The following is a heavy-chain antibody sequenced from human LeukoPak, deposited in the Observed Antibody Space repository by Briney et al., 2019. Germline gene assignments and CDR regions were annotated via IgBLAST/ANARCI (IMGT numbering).Heavy chain of an antibody. V-gene: IGHV3-23*01. D-gene: IGHD2/OR15-2a*01. CDR1: GFTFSTYS. CDR2: IRGGAENT. Sequence: GGSLRLSCAASGFTFSTYSMSWVRQAPGKGLEWVSAIRGGAENTYYADSVRGRFTISRDNYKDTLTLQMNSLRAEDTAIYYCAILSWDGRGTFSWGQGALVTVSS. CDR3: AILSWDGRGTFS. J-gene: IGHJ5*02.